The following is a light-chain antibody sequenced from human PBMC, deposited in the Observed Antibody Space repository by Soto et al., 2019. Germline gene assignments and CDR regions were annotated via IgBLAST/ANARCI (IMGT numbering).Light chain of an antibody. CDR1: QTIRNY. V-gene: IGKV1-39*01. CDR2: AAS. J-gene: IGKJ5*01. CDR3: QQSYSTPPIT. Sequence: DIQMTQSPSTLSASVGERVTITCRASQTIRNYLNWYQQKPGKAPKLLIYAASSLQSGVPSRFSGGGSGTDFTLTISSLQPEDFATYYCQQSYSTPPITFGQGTRLEIK.